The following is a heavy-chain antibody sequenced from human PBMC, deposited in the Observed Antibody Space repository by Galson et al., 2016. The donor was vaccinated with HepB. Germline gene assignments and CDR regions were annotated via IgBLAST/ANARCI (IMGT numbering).Heavy chain of an antibody. J-gene: IGHJ4*02. CDR3: ARGYSYGDGRLDH. D-gene: IGHD5-18*01. V-gene: IGHV3-7*01. CDR1: GFTFRSYW. Sequence: SLRLSCAASGFTFRSYWMAWVRQAPGKGLEWVANIKQDGSERYFGELVKGRITISRADAKNSVYLQMNNLRPEDTALYYCARGYSYGDGRLDHWGQGTLVTVSS. CDR2: IKQDGSER.